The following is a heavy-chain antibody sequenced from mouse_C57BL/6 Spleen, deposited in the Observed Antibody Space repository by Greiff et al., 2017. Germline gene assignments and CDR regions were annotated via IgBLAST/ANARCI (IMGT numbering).Heavy chain of an antibody. J-gene: IGHJ1*03. CDR2: IWRGGST. V-gene: IGHV2-5*01. CDR3: AKKGGDYWYFDV. Sequence: VKLVESGPGLVQPSQSLSITCTVSGFSLTSYGVHWVRQSPGKGLEWLGVIWRGGSTDYNAAFMSRLSITKDNSKSQVFFKMNSLQADDTAIYYCAKKGGDYWYFDVWGTGTTVTVSS. CDR1: GFSLTSYG.